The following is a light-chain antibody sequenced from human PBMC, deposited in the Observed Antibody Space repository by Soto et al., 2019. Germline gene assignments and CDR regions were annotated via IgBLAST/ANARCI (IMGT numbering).Light chain of an antibody. CDR2: DVS. J-gene: IGLJ2*01. CDR3: CSYAVSYTLVV. V-gene: IGLV2-11*01. CDR1: SSDVGGYNY. Sequence: QSVLTQPRAVSGSPGQSVTISCTGTSSDVGGYNYVSWFQNHPGKAPKLMIYDVSERPSGVPDRFSGSKSGNTASLTISGLQAEDEATYFCCSYAVSYTLVVFGGGSKLTVL.